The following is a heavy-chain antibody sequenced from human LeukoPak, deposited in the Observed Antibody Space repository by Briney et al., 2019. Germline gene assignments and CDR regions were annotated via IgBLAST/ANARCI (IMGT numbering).Heavy chain of an antibody. D-gene: IGHD5-18*01. Sequence: SQTLSLTCTVSGGSISSGDYYWSWIRQPPGKGLEWIGYIHYSGSTYYNPSLKSRVTISVDTSKNQFSLKLSSVTAADTAVYYCARGGIQLWSNWFDPWGQGTLVTVSS. CDR3: ARGGIQLWSNWFDP. CDR1: GGSISSGDYY. CDR2: IHYSGST. V-gene: IGHV4-30-4*01. J-gene: IGHJ5*02.